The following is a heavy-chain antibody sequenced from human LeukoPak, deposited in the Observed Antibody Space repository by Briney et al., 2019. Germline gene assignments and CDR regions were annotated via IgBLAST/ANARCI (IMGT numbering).Heavy chain of an antibody. V-gene: IGHV3-33*01. CDR2: IWYDGSNK. CDR3: ARDNGSGDNYFDY. D-gene: IGHD3-10*01. CDR1: GFTFSSYG. Sequence: GGSLRLSCAASGFTFSSYGMHWVRQAPGKGLEWVAVIWYDGSNKYYADSVKGRFTISRDNSKNTLYLQMNSLRAEDTAVYYCARDNGSGDNYFDYWGQGTLVTVSS. J-gene: IGHJ4*02.